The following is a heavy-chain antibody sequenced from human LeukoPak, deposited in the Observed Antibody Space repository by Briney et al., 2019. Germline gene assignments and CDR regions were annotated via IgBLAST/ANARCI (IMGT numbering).Heavy chain of an antibody. D-gene: IGHD5-18*01. J-gene: IGHJ4*02. Sequence: ASVKVSCKASGYTFTGYYMHWVRQAPGQGLEWMGWISAYNGNTNYAQKLQGRVTMTTDTSTSTAYMELRSLRSDDTAVYYCARGPVSWIQLWFYFDYWGQGTLVTVSS. CDR3: ARGPVSWIQLWFYFDY. CDR2: ISAYNGNT. CDR1: GYTFTGYY. V-gene: IGHV1-18*04.